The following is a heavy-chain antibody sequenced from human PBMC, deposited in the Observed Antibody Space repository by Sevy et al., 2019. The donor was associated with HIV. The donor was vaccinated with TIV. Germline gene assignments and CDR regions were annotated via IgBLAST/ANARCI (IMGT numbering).Heavy chain of an antibody. CDR3: AREVGGFNWRPYYFDS. CDR1: GFIFTDYW. D-gene: IGHD3-3*01. Sequence: GGSLRLSCETSGFIFTDYWMSWVRQIPGKGLEWVATIKQDQSEKYYVDSVKGRFAISRDSAKKSVSLQMNGLRAEDTALYFCAREVGGFNWRPYYFDSWGQGTLFTVSS. CDR2: IKQDQSEK. V-gene: IGHV3-7*01. J-gene: IGHJ4*02.